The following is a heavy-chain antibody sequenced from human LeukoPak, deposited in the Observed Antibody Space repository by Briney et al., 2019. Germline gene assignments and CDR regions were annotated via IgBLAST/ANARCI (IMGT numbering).Heavy chain of an antibody. CDR1: GGSISSSSYF. CDR2: IYNSGST. J-gene: IGHJ4*02. D-gene: IGHD3-22*01. CDR3: ARQDYYEKSGYYYFDH. V-gene: IGHV4-39*01. Sequence: PSETLSLTCTVSGGSISSSSYFWAWLRQPPGKGLEWIGSIYNSGSTYYNPSLKSRVTVSVDTSKNQLSLKVNSVTAADTAVYYCARQDYYEKSGYYYFDHWGQGTLVTVSS.